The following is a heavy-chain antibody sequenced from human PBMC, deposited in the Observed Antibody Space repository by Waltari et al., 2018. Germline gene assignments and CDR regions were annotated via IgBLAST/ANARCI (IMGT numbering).Heavy chain of an antibody. Sequence: QLQLQESGPGLVKPSETLSLTCTVSGGSISSSSYYWGWIRQPPGTGLEWIGSIYYSGGTYYNPPLKSRVTIAVDTSKNEFSLKLSSVTAADTAVYYCASFDNGYSRYYCGQGTLVTVSS. J-gene: IGHJ4*02. CDR2: IYYSGGT. D-gene: IGHD6-13*01. CDR3: ASFDNGYSRYY. CDR1: GGSISSSSYY. V-gene: IGHV4-39*01.